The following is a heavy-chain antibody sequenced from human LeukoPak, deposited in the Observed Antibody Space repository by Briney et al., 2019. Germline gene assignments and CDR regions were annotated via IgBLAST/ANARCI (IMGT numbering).Heavy chain of an antibody. CDR3: ARHPAYRSGWYWYFDL. CDR1: GGSMSSSDHF. CDR2: VYYIGST. J-gene: IGHJ2*01. Sequence: SETLSLTCTVSGGSMSSSDHFWGWIHQPPGKALEWLASVYYIGSTYYNPSLRSRLSISLDTSKKQLSLKLDSVTAADTAVYYCARHPAYRSGWYWYFDLWGRGTLVTVSS. D-gene: IGHD6-19*01. V-gene: IGHV4-39*01.